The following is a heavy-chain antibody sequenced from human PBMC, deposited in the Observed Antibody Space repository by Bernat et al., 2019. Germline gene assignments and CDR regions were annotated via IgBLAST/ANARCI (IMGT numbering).Heavy chain of an antibody. J-gene: IGHJ4*02. D-gene: IGHD3-10*02. V-gene: IGHV1-46*03. CDR2: INPSGGST. Sequence: QVQLVQSGAEVKKPGASVKVSCKASGYTFTSYLMHWVRQAPGQGLEWMGLINPSGGSTTYAQKFQGRVTMTRDTSTSTVYMELSSLTSEDTAVYYCAREMFGESPDYWGQGTLVAVSS. CDR1: GYTFTSYL. CDR3: AREMFGESPDY.